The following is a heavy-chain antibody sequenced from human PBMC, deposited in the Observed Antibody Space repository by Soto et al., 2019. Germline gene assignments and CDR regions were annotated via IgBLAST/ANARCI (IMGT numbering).Heavy chain of an antibody. D-gene: IGHD6-13*01. CDR2: INPNSGGT. CDR3: ARDSGYSSSWYRGYYYGMDV. Sequence: ASVKVSCKASGYTFTGYYMHWVRQAPGQGLEWMGWINPNSGGTNYAQKFQGWVTMTRDTSISTAYMELSRLRSDDTAVYYCARDSGYSSSWYRGYYYGMDVWGQGTTVTVSS. V-gene: IGHV1-2*04. J-gene: IGHJ6*02. CDR1: GYTFTGYY.